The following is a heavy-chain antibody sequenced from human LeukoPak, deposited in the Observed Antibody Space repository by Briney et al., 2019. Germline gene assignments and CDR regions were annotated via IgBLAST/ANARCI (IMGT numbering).Heavy chain of an antibody. J-gene: IGHJ4*02. V-gene: IGHV3-21*01. CDR2: ISSSSSYI. CDR1: GFTFSSYS. D-gene: IGHD2-15*01. CDR3: ARDCSGGSCYSAFDY. Sequence: GGSLRLSCAASGFTFSSYSMNWVRQAPGKGLEWVSSISSSSSYIYYADSVKGRFTISRDNAKNSLYLQMNSLRAEDTAVYYCARDCSGGSCYSAFDYWGQGTLVTVSS.